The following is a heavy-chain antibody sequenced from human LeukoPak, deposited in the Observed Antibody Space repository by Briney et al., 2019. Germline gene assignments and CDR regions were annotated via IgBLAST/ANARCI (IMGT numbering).Heavy chain of an antibody. J-gene: IGHJ4*02. Sequence: GGSLRLSCAASGFSVTTYWMHWVRQTPGKGLVWVARINVEGNYIDYAESVEGRFTISRDSAKNTLFLQMNSLRVEDTAVYSCARDLTGPYDHWGQGTLVTVSS. CDR1: GFSVTTYW. CDR2: INVEGNYI. V-gene: IGHV3-74*01. CDR3: ARDLTGPYDH. D-gene: IGHD3-22*01.